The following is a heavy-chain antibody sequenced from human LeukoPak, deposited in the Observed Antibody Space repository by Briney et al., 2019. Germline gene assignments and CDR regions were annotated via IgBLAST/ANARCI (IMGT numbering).Heavy chain of an antibody. D-gene: IGHD5-18*01. CDR2: IYYSGST. CDR1: GGSISSSSYY. Sequence: SETLSLTCTVSGGSISSSSYYWGWIRQPPGKGLEWIGSIYYSGSTYYNPSLKSRVTISVDTSKNQFSLKLSSVTAADTAVYYCARRIQLWLQDHDAFDIWGQGTMVTVSS. J-gene: IGHJ3*02. V-gene: IGHV4-39*07. CDR3: ARRIQLWLQDHDAFDI.